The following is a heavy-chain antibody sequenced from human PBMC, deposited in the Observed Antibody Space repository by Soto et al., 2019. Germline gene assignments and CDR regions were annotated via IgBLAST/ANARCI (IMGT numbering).Heavy chain of an antibody. V-gene: IGHV3-23*01. J-gene: IGHJ4*02. CDR2: IRGDGVTT. D-gene: IGHD1-26*01. Sequence: GGSLRLSCAASGFTFSTYAMTWFRQAPGKGLEWVSAIRGDGVTTYYADSVKGRFTISRDNSKNTLYLQMNNLRAEDTAVYYCAKGTPTGAATYPPFDYWGQGALVTVSS. CDR1: GFTFSTYA. CDR3: AKGTPTGAATYPPFDY.